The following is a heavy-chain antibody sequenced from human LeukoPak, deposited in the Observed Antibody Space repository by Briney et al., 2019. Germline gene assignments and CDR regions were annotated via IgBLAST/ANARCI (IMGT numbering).Heavy chain of an antibody. Sequence: GGSLRLCCAASGFTFSSYWMSWVRQAPGKGLEWVANIKQDGSEKYYVDSVKGRFTISRDNAKNSLDVQMNSLRAEDTAVYYCARQWLDDAFDIWGQGTMVTVSS. J-gene: IGHJ3*02. V-gene: IGHV3-7*01. CDR2: IKQDGSEK. D-gene: IGHD6-19*01. CDR1: GFTFSSYW. CDR3: ARQWLDDAFDI.